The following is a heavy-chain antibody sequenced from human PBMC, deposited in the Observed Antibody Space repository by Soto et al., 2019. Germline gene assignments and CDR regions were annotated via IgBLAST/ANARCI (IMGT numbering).Heavy chain of an antibody. J-gene: IGHJ3*02. Sequence: EVQLVESGGGLVQPGGSLRLSCAASGFTVSSNYMSWVRQAPGKGLEWVSVIYSGGSTYYADYVKGRFTISRHNPKNTLYLEMNTLRAEDSAVYYCAIIASPDYGDDAFDIWGQGTMVTVSS. V-gene: IGHV3-53*04. CDR3: AIIASPDYGDDAFDI. CDR2: IYSGGST. D-gene: IGHD4-17*01. CDR1: GFTVSSNY.